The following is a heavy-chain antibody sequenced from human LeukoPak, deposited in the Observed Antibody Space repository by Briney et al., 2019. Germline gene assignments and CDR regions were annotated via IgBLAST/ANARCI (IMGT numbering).Heavy chain of an antibody. CDR2: INHSGST. CDR3: ARSGVLRYFDWFQSGYYFDY. D-gene: IGHD3-9*01. CDR1: GGSFSGYY. Sequence: SETLSLTCAVYGGSFSGYYWSWIRQPPGKGLEWIGEINHSGSTNYNPSLKSRVTISVDTSKNQFTLKLSSVTAADTAVYYCARSGVLRYFDWFQSGYYFDYWGQGTLVTVSS. V-gene: IGHV4-34*01. J-gene: IGHJ4*02.